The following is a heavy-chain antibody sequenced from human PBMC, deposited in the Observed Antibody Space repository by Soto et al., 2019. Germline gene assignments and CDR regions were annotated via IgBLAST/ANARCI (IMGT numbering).Heavy chain of an antibody. CDR3: ARVLRPGYYTSYYYYYMEV. V-gene: IGHV4-34*01. CDR2: INHSGST. CDR1: GGSFSGYY. Sequence: SETLSLTCVVYGGSFSGYYWSWIRQPPGKGLEWIGEINHSGSTNYNPSLKSRVTISVDTSKNQFSLKLSSVTAADTAVYYCARVLRPGYYTSYYYYYMEVWGKGTTVTVSS. D-gene: IGHD3-3*01. J-gene: IGHJ6*03.